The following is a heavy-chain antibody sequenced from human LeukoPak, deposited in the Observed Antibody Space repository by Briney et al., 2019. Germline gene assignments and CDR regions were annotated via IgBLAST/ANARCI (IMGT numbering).Heavy chain of an antibody. D-gene: IGHD3-10*01. V-gene: IGHV3-30*18. CDR1: GFTFSSYG. Sequence: GRSLRLSCAASGFTFSSYGMHWVRQAPGKGLEWVAVISYDGSNRYYADSVKGRFTISRDTSKNTLYLQMNSLRAEDTAVYYCAKGVNTMVRGVDYYYYYMDVWGKGTTVTISS. J-gene: IGHJ6*03. CDR3: AKGVNTMVRGVDYYYYYMDV. CDR2: ISYDGSNR.